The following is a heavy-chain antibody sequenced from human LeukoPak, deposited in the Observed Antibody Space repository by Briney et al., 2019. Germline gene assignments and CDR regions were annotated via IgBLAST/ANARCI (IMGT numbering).Heavy chain of an antibody. J-gene: IGHJ4*02. CDR2: ISGSGGST. V-gene: IGHV3-23*01. Sequence: GGSLRLSCAASGFTFSSYAMSWVRQAPGKGLEWVSAISGSGGSTYYADSVKGRFTISRDNSKNTLYLQMNSLRAEDTAVYYCAKDDPGYCSSTSCYAGYFDYWGQGTLVTVSS. D-gene: IGHD2-2*01. CDR1: GFTFSSYA. CDR3: AKDDPGYCSSTSCYAGYFDY.